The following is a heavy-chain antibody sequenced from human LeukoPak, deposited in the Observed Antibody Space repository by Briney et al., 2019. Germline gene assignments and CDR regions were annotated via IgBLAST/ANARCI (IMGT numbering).Heavy chain of an antibody. CDR2: IYHSGST. D-gene: IGHD2-15*01. J-gene: IGHJ3*02. Sequence: SETLSLTCAVSGSSISSGGYSWSWIRQPPGKGLEWIGYIYHSGSTYYNPSLKSRVTVSVDRSKNQFSLKLSSVTAADTAVYYCARAGHCSGGSCYFSPFAFDIWGQGTMVTVSS. CDR1: GSSISSGGYS. CDR3: ARAGHCSGGSCYFSPFAFDI. V-gene: IGHV4-30-2*01.